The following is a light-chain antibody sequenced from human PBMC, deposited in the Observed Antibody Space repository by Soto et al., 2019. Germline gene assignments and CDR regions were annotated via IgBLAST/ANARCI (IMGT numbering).Light chain of an antibody. CDR2: GGS. J-gene: IGKJ2*01. Sequence: EIVLTQSPGTLSLSPGERATLSRRASQSITSNYLAWYQQKPGQAPRLLIYGGSTRAAGVPDRFSGRGSGTDFTLTITRVDPEEFVVYYGQQYGRLPLRHSFGQGTKLGVK. CDR1: QSITSNY. V-gene: IGKV3-20*01. CDR3: QQYGRLPLRHS.